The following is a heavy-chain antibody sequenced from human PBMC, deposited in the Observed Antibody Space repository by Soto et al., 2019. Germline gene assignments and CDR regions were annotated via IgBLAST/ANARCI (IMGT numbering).Heavy chain of an antibody. CDR2: INPSGGST. Sequence: ASVKVSCKASGYTFTSYYMHWVRQAPGQGLEWMGIINPSGGSTSYAQKFQGRVTMTRDTSTSTVYMELSSLRSEDTAVYYCARDGPGDCGGDCPDAFDIWGQGTMLTVSS. J-gene: IGHJ3*02. CDR1: GYTFTSYY. CDR3: ARDGPGDCGGDCPDAFDI. D-gene: IGHD2-21*02. V-gene: IGHV1-46*01.